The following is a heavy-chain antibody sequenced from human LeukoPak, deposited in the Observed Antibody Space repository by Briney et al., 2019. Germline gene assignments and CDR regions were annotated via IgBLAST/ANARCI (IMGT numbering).Heavy chain of an antibody. CDR3: ARDGMVRAPLNNYYYYYMDV. J-gene: IGHJ6*03. V-gene: IGHV3-7*01. D-gene: IGHD3-10*01. CDR1: GFTFSSYW. Sequence: LTGGSLRLSCAASGFTFSSYWMSWVRQAPGKGLEWVANIKQDGSEKYYVDSVKGRFTISRDNAKNSLYLQMNSLRAEDTAVYYCARDGMVRAPLNNYYYYYMDVWGKGTTVTVSS. CDR2: IKQDGSEK.